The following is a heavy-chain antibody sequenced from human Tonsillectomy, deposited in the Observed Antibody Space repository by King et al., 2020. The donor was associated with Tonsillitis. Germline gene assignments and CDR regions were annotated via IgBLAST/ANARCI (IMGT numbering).Heavy chain of an antibody. J-gene: IGHJ6*04. CDR1: GFTFNNAW. Sequence: EVQLVESGGGLVKPGGSLRLSCAASGFTFNNAWMSWVRQAPGKGLEWVGRIKSKTEGGTTDYAAPVKGRFTISRDDSKNTLYLQMNSLKTEDTAVYYCTTVPIWGVVEDVWGKGTTVTVSS. CDR3: TTVPIWGVVEDV. CDR2: IKSKTEGGTT. V-gene: IGHV3-15*01. D-gene: IGHD3-16*01.